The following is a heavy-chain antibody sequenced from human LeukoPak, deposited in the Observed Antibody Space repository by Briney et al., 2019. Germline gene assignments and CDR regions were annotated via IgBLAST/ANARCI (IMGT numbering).Heavy chain of an antibody. CDR1: GFTFSSYA. CDR3: AKHYGDYVGSFDI. V-gene: IGHV3-23*01. D-gene: IGHD4-17*01. CDR2: ISGSGGST. Sequence: GGSLRLSCAASGFTFSSYAMSWVRQAPGKGLEWVSTISGSGGSTYYADSVKGRFTISRDNSKNTPYLQMNSLRAEDTALYYCAKHYGDYVGSFDIWGQGTMVTVSS. J-gene: IGHJ3*02.